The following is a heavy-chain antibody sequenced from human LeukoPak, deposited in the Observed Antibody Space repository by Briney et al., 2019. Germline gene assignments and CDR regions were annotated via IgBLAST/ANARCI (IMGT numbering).Heavy chain of an antibody. CDR3: ARAVRASGCHDY. V-gene: IGHV4-31*03. Sequence: MASQTLSLTCTVSGGSISSGGYYWSWIRQHPGKGLEWIGYIYYSGSTYYNPSLKSRVTISVDTSKNQSSLKLSSVTAADTAVYYCARAVRASGCHDYWGQGTLVTVSS. J-gene: IGHJ4*02. D-gene: IGHD6-19*01. CDR2: IYYSGST. CDR1: GGSISSGGYY.